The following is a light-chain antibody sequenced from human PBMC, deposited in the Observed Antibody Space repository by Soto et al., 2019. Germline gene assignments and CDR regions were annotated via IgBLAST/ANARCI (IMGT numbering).Light chain of an antibody. CDR2: GAS. CDR1: QSVSNNY. V-gene: IGKV3-20*01. CDR3: QQYGSSQWT. J-gene: IGKJ1*01. Sequence: EIVLPQSRGTLSLSPGARATLSRRASQSVSNNYFAWYQQKPGRAPRLLIYGASSRATGIPDRFSGSGSGTDFTLTISRLEPEEFAVYYCQQYGSSQWTVGQGTKVDIK.